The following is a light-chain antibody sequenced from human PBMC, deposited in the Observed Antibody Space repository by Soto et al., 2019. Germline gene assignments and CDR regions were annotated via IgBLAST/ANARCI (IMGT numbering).Light chain of an antibody. CDR1: QSVSSY. Sequence: EIVLTQSPATLSLSPGERATLSCRASQSVSSYLAWYQQKPGQAPRLLIYDASNRATGIPARFSGSGSGTDFTLTISRLEPEDFAVYYRQQRSNWPTFGGGTKVEIK. CDR2: DAS. J-gene: IGKJ4*01. V-gene: IGKV3-11*01. CDR3: QQRSNWPT.